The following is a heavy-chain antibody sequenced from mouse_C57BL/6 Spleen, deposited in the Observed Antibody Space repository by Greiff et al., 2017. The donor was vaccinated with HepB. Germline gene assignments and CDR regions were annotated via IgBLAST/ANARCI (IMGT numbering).Heavy chain of an antibody. V-gene: IGHV1-52*01. CDR1: GYNFTGYW. CDR3: ALYVNPLAWFAY. Sequence: VQLQQPGAELVRPGSSVKLSCKASGYNFTGYWMHWVKQRPKQGLEWIGNIEPSDGETEYNQKFKDKATLTVDKSSSTAYLQLSSLTSEDSAVYYCALYVNPLAWFAYRGQGTLVTVSA. CDR2: IEPSDGET. D-gene: IGHD2-3*01. J-gene: IGHJ3*01.